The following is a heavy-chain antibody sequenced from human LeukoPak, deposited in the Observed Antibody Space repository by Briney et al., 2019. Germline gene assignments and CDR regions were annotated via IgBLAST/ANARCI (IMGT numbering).Heavy chain of an antibody. D-gene: IGHD2-8*01. Sequence: ASVKVSCKAPGYTFTSYDINWVRQATGQGLEWMGWMNPNSGNTGYAQKFQGRVTMTRNTSISTAYMELSSLRSEDTAVYYCARAYCTNGVCFWFDPWGQGTLVTVSS. CDR3: ARAYCTNGVCFWFDP. V-gene: IGHV1-8*01. CDR2: MNPNSGNT. CDR1: GYTFTSYD. J-gene: IGHJ5*02.